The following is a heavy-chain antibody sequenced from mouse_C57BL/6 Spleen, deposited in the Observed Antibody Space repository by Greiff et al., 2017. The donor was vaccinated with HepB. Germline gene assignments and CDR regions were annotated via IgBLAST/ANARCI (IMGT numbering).Heavy chain of an antibody. V-gene: IGHV7-3*01. CDR3: ACYGSSYWYFDV. J-gene: IGHJ1*03. D-gene: IGHD1-1*01. CDR2: IRNKANGYTT. CDR1: GFTFTAYY. Sequence: EVQLVESGGGLVQPGGSLSLSCAASGFTFTAYYMSWVRQPPGKALEWLGFIRNKANGYTTEYSASVKGRFTISRDNSQSILYLQMNALRAEDSATYYCACYGSSYWYFDVWGTGTTVTVSS.